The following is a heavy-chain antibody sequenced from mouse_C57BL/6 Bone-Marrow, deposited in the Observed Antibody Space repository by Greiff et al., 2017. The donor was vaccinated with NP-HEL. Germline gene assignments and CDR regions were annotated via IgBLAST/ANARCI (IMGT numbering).Heavy chain of an antibody. CDR3: TTGGYYYGSSYFFYFDY. CDR2: IDPENGDT. D-gene: IGHD1-1*01. J-gene: IGHJ2*01. V-gene: IGHV14-4*01. CDR1: GFNINDDY. Sequence: VQLQQSGAELVRPGASVKLSCTASGFNINDDYMHWVKQRPEQGLEWIGWIDPENGDTEYASKFQGKATITADTSSNTAYLQLSSLTSEDTAVYYCTTGGYYYGSSYFFYFDYWGQGTTLTVSS.